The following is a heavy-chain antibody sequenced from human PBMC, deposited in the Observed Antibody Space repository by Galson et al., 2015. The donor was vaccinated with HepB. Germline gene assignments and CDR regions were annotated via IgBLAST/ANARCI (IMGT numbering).Heavy chain of an antibody. V-gene: IGHV1-2*02. J-gene: IGHJ4*02. CDR1: GYTFTGYY. CDR2: INPNSGGT. Sequence: SVKVSCKASGYTFTGYYMHWVRQAPGQGLEWMGWINPNSGGTNYAQKFQGRVTITKDTSKNQVVLTMTNMDPVDTATYYCARNRGSSWYFDYWGQGTLVTVSS. CDR3: ARNRGSSWYFDY. D-gene: IGHD6-13*01.